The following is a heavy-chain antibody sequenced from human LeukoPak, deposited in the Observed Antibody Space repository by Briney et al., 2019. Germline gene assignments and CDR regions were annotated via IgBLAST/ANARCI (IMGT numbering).Heavy chain of an antibody. CDR2: IHYSEST. Sequence: SETLSLTCTVSGGPIGSYYWSWMRQPPGKGLEWIGNIHYSESTNFNPSLKSRVAIAVDTSKNQFSLSMRSVTAADTAVYYCARVSAAGMEFHYGMDVWGQGTTVFVSS. J-gene: IGHJ6*02. D-gene: IGHD6-13*01. V-gene: IGHV4-59*01. CDR3: ARVSAAGMEFHYGMDV. CDR1: GGPIGSYY.